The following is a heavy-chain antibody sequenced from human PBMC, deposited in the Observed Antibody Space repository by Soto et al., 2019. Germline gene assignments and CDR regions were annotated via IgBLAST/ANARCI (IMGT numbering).Heavy chain of an antibody. Sequence: QITLKESGPTLVKPTQTLTLTCTFSGFSLSTSGVGVGWIRQPPGKALEWLALIYWDDDKRYSPSLKSRLTITKDPSTNPVVLTMTNMDPVDTAAYYCAHRSGSGSSFDYWGQGTLVTVSS. CDR2: IYWDDDK. D-gene: IGHD3-10*01. V-gene: IGHV2-5*02. CDR3: AHRSGSGSSFDY. CDR1: GFSLSTSGVG. J-gene: IGHJ4*02.